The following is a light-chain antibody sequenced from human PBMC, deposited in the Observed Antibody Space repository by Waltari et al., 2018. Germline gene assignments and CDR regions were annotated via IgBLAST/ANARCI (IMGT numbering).Light chain of an antibody. CDR1: SSDGGGYNY. Sequence: QSALTQPASVSGSPGQSITSSCTGASSDGGGYNYVSWYQQHPGKAPNLMIYEVSHRASVVSTLCCGSKSGNMACLPISGLQDEDEADYYGSSYTSSSVVVGGGTKLTVL. J-gene: IGLJ2*01. CDR2: EVS. V-gene: IGLV2-14*01. CDR3: SSYTSSSVV.